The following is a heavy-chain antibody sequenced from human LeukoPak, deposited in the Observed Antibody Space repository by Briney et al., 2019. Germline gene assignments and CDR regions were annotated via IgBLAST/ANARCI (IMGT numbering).Heavy chain of an antibody. CDR1: GYTFTGYY. CDR2: INPNSGGT. J-gene: IGHJ4*02. CDR3: ATSPRLRLGELSFLIPFAPFDY. D-gene: IGHD3-16*02. Sequence: ASVKVSCKASGYTFTGYYMHWVRQAPGQGLEWMGWINPNSGGTNYAQKFQGRVTMTRDTSISTAYMELSRLRSEDTAVYYCATSPRLRLGELSFLIPFAPFDYWGQGTLVTVSS. V-gene: IGHV1-2*02.